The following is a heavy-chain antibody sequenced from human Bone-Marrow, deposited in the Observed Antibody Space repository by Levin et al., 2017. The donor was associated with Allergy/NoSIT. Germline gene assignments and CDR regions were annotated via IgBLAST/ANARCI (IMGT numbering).Heavy chain of an antibody. V-gene: IGHV3-11*03. D-gene: IGHD6-19*01. CDR2: ISSSSSYT. J-gene: IGHJ4*02. CDR1: GFTFSDYY. Sequence: PGGSLRLSCAASGFTFSDYYMSWIRQAPGKGLEWVSYISSSSSYTNYADSVKGRFTISRDNAKNSLYLQMNSLRAEDTAVYYCASQGVAVAVDYWGQGTLVTVSS. CDR3: ASQGVAVAVDY.